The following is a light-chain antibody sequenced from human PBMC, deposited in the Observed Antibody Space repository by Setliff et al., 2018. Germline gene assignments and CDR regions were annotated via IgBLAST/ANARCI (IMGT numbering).Light chain of an antibody. V-gene: IGLV2-8*01. CDR3: SSYAGNYIYV. Sequence: QSALTQPPSASGSHGQSVTISCTGTSSDVGGYNFVAWYQQHPGKAPKLMIYEVSKRPSGVPDRFSGSKSGNTASLTVSGLQAEDEADYYCSSYAGNYIYVFGTGTKVTVL. CDR1: SSDVGGYNF. J-gene: IGLJ1*01. CDR2: EVS.